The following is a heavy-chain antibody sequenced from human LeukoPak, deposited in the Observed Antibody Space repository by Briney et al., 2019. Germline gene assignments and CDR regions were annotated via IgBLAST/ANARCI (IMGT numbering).Heavy chain of an antibody. D-gene: IGHD2-2*01. CDR1: GFSFSSYS. Sequence: GGSLRLSCAASGFSFSSYSMSWVRQAPGKGLEWVSFISRSSSDIYHADSVKGRFTISRDNAKNSLYLQMNSLRAEDMAVYYCARDLPAAVDWGQGTLVTVSS. CDR3: ARDLPAAVD. J-gene: IGHJ4*02. CDR2: ISRSSSDI. V-gene: IGHV3-21*01.